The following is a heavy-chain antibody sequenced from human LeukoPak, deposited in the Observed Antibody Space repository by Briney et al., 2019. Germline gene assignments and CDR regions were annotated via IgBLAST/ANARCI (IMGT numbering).Heavy chain of an antibody. V-gene: IGHV4-59*01. D-gene: IGHD6-13*01. Sequence: PSETLSLTCTVSGGSISSYYWSWIRQPPGKGLEWIGYIYYSGSTNYNPSLKSRVTISVGTSKNQFSLKLSSVTAADTAVYYCARGPPAKYSSSWPQDYWGQGTLVTVSS. CDR1: GGSISSYY. CDR3: ARGPPAKYSSSWPQDY. CDR2: IYYSGST. J-gene: IGHJ4*02.